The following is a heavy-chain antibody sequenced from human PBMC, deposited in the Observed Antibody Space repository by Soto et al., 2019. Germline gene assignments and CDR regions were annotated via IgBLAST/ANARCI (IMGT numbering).Heavy chain of an antibody. CDR1: GGIFSDHG. V-gene: IGHV1-69*05. CDR3: ARDGEGF. CDR2: LIPIFGTA. D-gene: IGHD2-21*01. Sequence: VKVSCKASGGIFSDHGINWVRQAPGQGLEWMGGLIPIFGTANYAQKFQGRFTVSRDNAKNTLWLQMNSLRAEDTAVYYCARDGEGFWGQGTLVTVSS. J-gene: IGHJ4*02.